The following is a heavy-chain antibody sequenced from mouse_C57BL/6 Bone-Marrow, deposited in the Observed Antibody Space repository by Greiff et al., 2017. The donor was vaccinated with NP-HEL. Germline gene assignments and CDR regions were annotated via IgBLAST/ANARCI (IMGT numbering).Heavy chain of an antibody. J-gene: IGHJ2*01. Sequence: QVQLQQSGAELVKPGASVKLSCKASGYTFTSYWMHWVKQRPGQGLEWIGMIHPNSGSTNYNEKFKSKATLTVDKSSSTAYMQLSSLTSEDSAVYYCARKGLRYYFDYWGQGTTLTVSS. CDR1: GYTFTSYW. V-gene: IGHV1-64*01. CDR3: ARKGLRYYFDY. CDR2: IHPNSGST. D-gene: IGHD1-1*01.